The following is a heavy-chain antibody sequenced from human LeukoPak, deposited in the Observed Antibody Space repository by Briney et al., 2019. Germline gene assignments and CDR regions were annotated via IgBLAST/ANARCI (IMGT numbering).Heavy chain of an antibody. CDR1: GFPFSSYA. CDR3: AKDASLTILWLFEY. J-gene: IGHJ4*02. D-gene: IGHD3-9*01. CDR2: ISGSGGST. Sequence: GGSLRLSCAASGFPFSSYAMSWVRQAPGKGLEWVSAISGSGGSTYYADSVKGRFTISRDNSKNKLYLQMNSLRAEDTAVYYCAKDASLTILWLFEYWGQGTLVTVSS. V-gene: IGHV3-23*01.